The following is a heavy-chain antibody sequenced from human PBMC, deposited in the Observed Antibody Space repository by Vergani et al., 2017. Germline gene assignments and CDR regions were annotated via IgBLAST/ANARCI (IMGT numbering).Heavy chain of an antibody. D-gene: IGHD6-19*01. J-gene: IGHJ5*02. CDR1: GASIRSSNYY. Sequence: QLQLQESGPGLVKPSATLSLTCSVSGASIRSSNYYWGWIRQPPGKGLEWIASIYYSGSTYYNPSLKSRVTIYVDTSKNRFSLKLSSVTAADTAVYFCARHSXVEWLVKLGWIDPWGQGILVTVSS. CDR3: ARHSXVEWLVKLGWIDP. CDR2: IYYSGST. V-gene: IGHV4-39*01.